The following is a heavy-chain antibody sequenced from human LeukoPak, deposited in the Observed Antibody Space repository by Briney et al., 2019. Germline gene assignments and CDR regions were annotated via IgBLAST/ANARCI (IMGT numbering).Heavy chain of an antibody. CDR3: ATLADLVYSSGTFDI. Sequence: GASVKVPCKVSGYTLTELSMHWVRQAPGKGLEWMGGFDPEDGETIYAQKFQGRVTMTEDTSTDTAYMELSSLRSEDTAVYYCATLADLVYSSGTFDIWGQGTMVTVSS. J-gene: IGHJ3*02. D-gene: IGHD6-19*01. CDR2: FDPEDGET. CDR1: GYTLTELS. V-gene: IGHV1-24*01.